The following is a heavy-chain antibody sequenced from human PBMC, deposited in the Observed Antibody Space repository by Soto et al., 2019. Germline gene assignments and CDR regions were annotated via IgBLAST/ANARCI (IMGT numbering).Heavy chain of an antibody. CDR1: GYTFTSYY. D-gene: IGHD3-10*01. CDR2: INPSGGST. CDR3: AREDGSGRYYYYGMDV. V-gene: IGHV1-46*01. J-gene: IGHJ6*02. Sequence: VKVSCKASGYTFTSYYMHWVRQAPGQGLEWMGIINPSGGSTSYAQKFQGRVTMTRDTSTSTVYMELSSLRSEDTAVYYCAREDGSGRYYYYGMDVWGQGTTVTVSS.